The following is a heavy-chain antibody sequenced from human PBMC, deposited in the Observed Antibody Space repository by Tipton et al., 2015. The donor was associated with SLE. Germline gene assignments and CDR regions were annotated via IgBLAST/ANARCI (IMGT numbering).Heavy chain of an antibody. J-gene: IGHJ4*02. CDR3: AREGLVVPNYFDY. V-gene: IGHV4-31*03. CDR2: IYYDGTT. CDR1: GASISSGGYY. D-gene: IGHD2-8*02. Sequence: GLVKPSETLSLTCTVSGASISSGGYYWSWIRQHPGKGLEWIGYIYYDGTTYYNPSLKSRVTISVDTSKNQFSLKLSSVTAADTAVYYCAREGLVVPNYFDYWGQGTLVTVSS.